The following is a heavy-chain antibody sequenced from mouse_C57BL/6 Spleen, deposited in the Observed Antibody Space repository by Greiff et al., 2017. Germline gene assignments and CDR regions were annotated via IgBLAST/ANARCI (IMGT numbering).Heavy chain of an antibody. Sequence: QVQLQQSGAELVKPGASVKISCKASGYTFTDYYINWVKQRPGQGLEWIGKIGPGSGSTYSNETFKGKATLTADKSSSTAYMPLSSLSSEDSAVYYCASYSNYETWFAYWGQGTLVTVTA. CDR1: GYTFTDYY. CDR3: ASYSNYETWFAY. D-gene: IGHD2-5*01. CDR2: IGPGSGST. J-gene: IGHJ3*01. V-gene: IGHV1-77*01.